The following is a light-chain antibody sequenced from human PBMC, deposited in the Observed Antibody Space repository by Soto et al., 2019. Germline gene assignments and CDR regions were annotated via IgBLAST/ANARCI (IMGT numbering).Light chain of an antibody. CDR3: QQYGSSPRT. CDR2: GAS. V-gene: IGKV3-20*01. CDR1: QSISSNY. J-gene: IGKJ2*01. Sequence: EIVLTQSPGTLCLSPGERATLSCWASQSISSNYLAWYQQKPGQPPRLLIYGASSRATGISDRFSGSGSGTDFTLTISRLEPEDFAVYYCQQYGSSPRTFGQGTKLEIK.